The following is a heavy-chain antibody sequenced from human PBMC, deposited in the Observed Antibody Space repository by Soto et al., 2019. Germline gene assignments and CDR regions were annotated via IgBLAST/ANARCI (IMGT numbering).Heavy chain of an antibody. CDR1: GGSISSGGYS. CDR3: ARSRTTVTSHRY. V-gene: IGHV4-30-2*01. Sequence: QLQLQESGSGLVKPSQTLSLTCAVSGGSISSGGYSWSWIRQPPGKGLGWIGYIYHSGSTYYNPPLKSRVPLSVDRSTNQFSLKLSSVTAADTAVYSCARSRTTVTSHRYWGQGTLVTVSS. J-gene: IGHJ4*02. D-gene: IGHD4-17*01. CDR2: IYHSGST.